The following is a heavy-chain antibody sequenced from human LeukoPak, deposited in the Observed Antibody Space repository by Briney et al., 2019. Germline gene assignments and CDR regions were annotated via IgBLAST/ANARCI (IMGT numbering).Heavy chain of an antibody. Sequence: GGSLRLSCAASGFTFSSYSMNWVRQAPGKGLEWVSSISSSSYIYYADSVKGRFTISRDNAKNSLYLQMNSLRAEDTAVYYCARDRGMATMEAIDYWGQGTLVTVSS. CDR2: ISSSSYI. D-gene: IGHD5-24*01. CDR1: GFTFSSYS. V-gene: IGHV3-21*01. CDR3: ARDRGMATMEAIDY. J-gene: IGHJ4*02.